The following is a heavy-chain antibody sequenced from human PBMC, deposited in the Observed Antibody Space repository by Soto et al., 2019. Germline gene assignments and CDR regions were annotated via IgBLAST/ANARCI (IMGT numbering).Heavy chain of an antibody. D-gene: IGHD3-16*01. CDR3: LKRGSFRTXRDFDY. V-gene: IGHV3-23*01. CDR1: GFTFSSYA. J-gene: IGHJ4*02. CDR2: ISGSGGST. Sequence: GGSLRLSCAASGFTFSSYAMSWVRQAPGKGLEWVSAISGSGGSTYYADSVKGRFTISRDNSKNTLYLQMNSLRAEDTAVYYCLKRGSFRTXRDFDYWGQGTLVTVYS.